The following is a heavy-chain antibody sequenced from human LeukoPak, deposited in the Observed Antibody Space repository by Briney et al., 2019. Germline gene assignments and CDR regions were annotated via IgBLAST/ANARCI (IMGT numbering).Heavy chain of an antibody. V-gene: IGHV1-2*02. CDR1: GYTFTGYY. Sequence: GASVEVSCKASGYTFTGYYMHWVRQAPGQGLEWMGWINPNSGGTNYAQKFQGRVTMTRDTSISTAYMELSRLRSDDTAVYYCARGYCSSTSCSYFDSWGQGTLVTVSS. D-gene: IGHD2-2*01. CDR3: ARGYCSSTSCSYFDS. J-gene: IGHJ4*02. CDR2: INPNSGGT.